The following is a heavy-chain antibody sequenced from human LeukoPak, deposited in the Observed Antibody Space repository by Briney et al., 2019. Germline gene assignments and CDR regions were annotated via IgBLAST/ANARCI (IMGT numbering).Heavy chain of an antibody. CDR3: ARERRSVVITTDAFDI. CDR2: ISSSSSYI. J-gene: IGHJ3*02. Sequence: GGSLRLTCAASGFTFSSYSMNWVRQAPGKGLEWVSSISSSSSYIYYADSVKGRFTISRDNAKNSLYLQMNSLRAEDTAVYYCARERRSVVITTDAFDIWGQGTMVTVSS. CDR1: GFTFSSYS. D-gene: IGHD3-22*01. V-gene: IGHV3-21*01.